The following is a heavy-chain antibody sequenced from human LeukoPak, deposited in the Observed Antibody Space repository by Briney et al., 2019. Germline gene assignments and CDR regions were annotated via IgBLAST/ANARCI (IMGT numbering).Heavy chain of an antibody. CDR2: INPNGGGT. CDR3: ARSRGSSGWYPDY. J-gene: IGHJ4*02. V-gene: IGHV1-2*06. D-gene: IGHD6-19*01. Sequence: ASVKVSCKASGYTFTGYYMHWVRQAPGQGLEWMGRINPNGGGTNYAQKFQGRVTMTRDTSISTAYMELSRLRSDDTAVYYCARSRGSSGWYPDYWGQGTLVTVSS. CDR1: GYTFTGYY.